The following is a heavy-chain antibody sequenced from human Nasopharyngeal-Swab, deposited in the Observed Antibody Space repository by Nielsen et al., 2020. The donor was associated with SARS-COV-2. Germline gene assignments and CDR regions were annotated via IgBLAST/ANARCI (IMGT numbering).Heavy chain of an antibody. V-gene: IGHV3-30*18. CDR3: EKDREGQYTCYDWMVGYFDY. Sequence: GGSLRLSCAASGFTFSIDGMHWVRQAPGKGLEWVAVISYNGSNKLYADSVKGRFTISRDKSKNTLYLQMNSLRAEDTAVYYCEKDREGQYTCYDWMVGYFDYWGQGTLVTVSS. CDR2: ISYNGSNK. CDR1: GFTFSIDG. J-gene: IGHJ4*02. D-gene: IGHD5-12*01.